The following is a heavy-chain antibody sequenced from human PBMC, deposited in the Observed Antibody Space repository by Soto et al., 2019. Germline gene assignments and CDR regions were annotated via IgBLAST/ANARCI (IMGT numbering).Heavy chain of an antibody. V-gene: IGHV3-9*01. CDR3: AKGTRSSYYYGMDV. CDR2: LSWNGDYT. Sequence: EVRLVESGGGLVQPGRSLRLSCAVSGFTFDDYAMHWVRQAPGKGLEWVSGLSWNGDYTGYADSVKGRFTISRDNTKNSLYLQMTSLRAEDTALYYCAKGTRSSYYYGMDVWGQGTTVTVSS. J-gene: IGHJ6*02. CDR1: GFTFDDYA. D-gene: IGHD6-6*01.